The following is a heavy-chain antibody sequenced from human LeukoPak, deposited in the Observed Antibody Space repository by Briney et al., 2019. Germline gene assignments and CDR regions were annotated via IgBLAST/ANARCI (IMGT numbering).Heavy chain of an antibody. V-gene: IGHV4-4*02. CDR1: DDSIRDTNW. D-gene: IGHD3-10*01. CDR3: ARLPMVRGVIRAFDI. CDR2: IYHTGSS. Sequence: SETLSLTCGVSDDSIRDTNWWSWVRQPPGRGREWIGEIYHTGSSNYSPSLTRRGTISMNKSKNHFSLNLTSVTAADPAVYYCARLPMVRGVIRAFDIWGQGTMVTASS. J-gene: IGHJ3*02.